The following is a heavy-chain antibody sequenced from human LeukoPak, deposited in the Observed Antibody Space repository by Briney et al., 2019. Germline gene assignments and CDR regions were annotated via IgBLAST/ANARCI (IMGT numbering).Heavy chain of an antibody. D-gene: IGHD3-9*01. J-gene: IGHJ5*02. CDR2: IKQDGSEK. CDR1: GFTFSSYW. CDR3: ARDSNVLRYFDWLGADPFNWFDP. V-gene: IGHV3-7*01. Sequence: GGSLRLSCAASGFTFSSYWMSWVRQAPGKGLEWVANIKQDGSEKYYVDSVKGRFTISRDNAKNSLYLQMNSLRAEDTAVYYCARDSNVLRYFDWLGADPFNWFDPWGQGTLVTVSS.